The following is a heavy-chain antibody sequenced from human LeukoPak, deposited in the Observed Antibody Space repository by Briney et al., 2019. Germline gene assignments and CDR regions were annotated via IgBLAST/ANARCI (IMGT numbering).Heavy chain of an antibody. J-gene: IGHJ4*02. CDR1: GYTFSSYY. V-gene: IGHV1-46*01. Sequence: ASVKVSCKASGYTFSSYYTHWVRQAPGQGLEWMGIINPSDDDTIYAQKFQGRVTMTRDTSTSTVYMELSSLRPEDTAVYYCARAPDITIDYWGQGTLVTVSP. D-gene: IGHD3-3*02. CDR3: ARAPDITIDY. CDR2: INPSDDDT.